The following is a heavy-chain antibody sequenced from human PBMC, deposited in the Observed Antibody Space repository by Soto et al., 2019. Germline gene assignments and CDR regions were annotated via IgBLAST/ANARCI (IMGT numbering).Heavy chain of an antibody. CDR2: FDPEDGET. CDR1: GYALTELS. J-gene: IGHJ4*02. Sequence: DSVKGSFKVSGYALTELSMHLVRQAPGKGLEWMGGFDPEDGETIYAQKFQGRVTMTEDTSTDTAYMELSSLRSEDTAVYYCATAMVTRDFDYWGQGTMVTVSS. V-gene: IGHV1-24*01. D-gene: IGHD5-18*01. CDR3: ATAMVTRDFDY.